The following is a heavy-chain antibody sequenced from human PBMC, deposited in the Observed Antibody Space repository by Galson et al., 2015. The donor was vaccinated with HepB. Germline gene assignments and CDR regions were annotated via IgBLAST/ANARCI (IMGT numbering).Heavy chain of an antibody. J-gene: IGHJ3*02. D-gene: IGHD3-10*01. CDR1: GGSISSYY. Sequence: SETLSLTCTVSGGSISSYYWSWIRQPPGKGLEWIGYIYYSGSTNYNPSLKSRVTISVDTSKNQFSLKLSSVTAADTAVYYCARFPKYGSGSYYMGGSAFDIWGQGTMVTVSS. CDR3: ARFPKYGSGSYYMGGSAFDI. CDR2: IYYSGST. V-gene: IGHV4-59*01.